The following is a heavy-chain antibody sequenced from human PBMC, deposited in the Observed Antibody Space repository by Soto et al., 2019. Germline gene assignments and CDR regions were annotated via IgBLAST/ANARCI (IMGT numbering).Heavy chain of an antibody. CDR3: ARVTRRPKCSSTSCYRVWDYYYGMDV. Sequence: QVQLVQSGAEVKKPGSSVKVSCKASGGTFSSYAISWVRQAPGQGLEWMGGIIPIFGTANYAQKFQGRVTITADESTSTANMELSSLRSEDTAVYYCARVTRRPKCSSTSCYRVWDYYYGMDVWGQGTTVTVSS. V-gene: IGHV1-69*01. J-gene: IGHJ6*02. CDR2: IIPIFGTA. D-gene: IGHD2-2*02. CDR1: GGTFSSYA.